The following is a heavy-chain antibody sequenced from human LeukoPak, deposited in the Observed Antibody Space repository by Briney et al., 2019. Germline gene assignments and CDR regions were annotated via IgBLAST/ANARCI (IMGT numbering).Heavy chain of an antibody. V-gene: IGHV4-34*01. J-gene: IGHJ5*02. D-gene: IGHD1-7*01. CDR3: AGGGTTAYWFDP. CDR2: INHSGST. CDR1: GGSFSGYY. Sequence: SETLSLTCAVYGGSFSGYYWSWIRQPPGKGLEWIGEINHSGSTNYNPSLKSRVTISVDTSKNQFSLKLSSVTAADTAVYYCAGGGTTAYWFDPWGQGTLVTVSS.